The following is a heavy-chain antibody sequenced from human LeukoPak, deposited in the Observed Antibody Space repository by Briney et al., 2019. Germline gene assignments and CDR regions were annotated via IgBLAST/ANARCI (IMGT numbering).Heavy chain of an antibody. J-gene: IGHJ5*02. V-gene: IGHV4-59*08. CDR1: GGSISSYY. Sequence: SETLSLTCTVSGGSISSYYWSWIRQPPGKGLEWIGYIYYSGSTNYNPSLKSRVTILVDTSKNQFSLKLSSVTAADTAVYYCARLEEGITMVRENDNWFDPWGQGTLVTVSS. D-gene: IGHD3-10*01. CDR3: ARLEEGITMVRENDNWFDP. CDR2: IYYSGST.